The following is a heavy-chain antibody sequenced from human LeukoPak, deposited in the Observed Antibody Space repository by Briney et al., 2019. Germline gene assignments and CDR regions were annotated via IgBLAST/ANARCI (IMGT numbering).Heavy chain of an antibody. CDR1: GGTFSSYA. D-gene: IGHD3-3*01. Sequence: SVKVSCKASGGTFSSYAISWVRQAPGQGLEWMGGIIPIFGTANYAQKFQGRVTITADESTSTAYMELSSLRSEDTAVYYCAREWGYDFWSGYYTNAFDIWGQGTMVTVSS. V-gene: IGHV1-69*13. CDR3: AREWGYDFWSGYYTNAFDI. J-gene: IGHJ3*02. CDR2: IIPIFGTA.